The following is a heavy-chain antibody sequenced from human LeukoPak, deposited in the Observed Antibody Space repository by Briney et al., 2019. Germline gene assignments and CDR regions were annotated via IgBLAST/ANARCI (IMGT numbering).Heavy chain of an antibody. CDR2: ISSSSSYI. CDR3: ARDGGVVILNAFDI. CDR1: GFTFSSYE. D-gene: IGHD3-22*01. V-gene: IGHV3-21*01. J-gene: IGHJ3*02. Sequence: GGSLRLSCAASGFTFSSYEMNWVRQAPGKGLEWGSSISSSSSYIYYADSVKGRFTISRDNAKNSLYLQMNSLRAEDTAVYYCARDGGVVILNAFDIWGQGTMVTVSS.